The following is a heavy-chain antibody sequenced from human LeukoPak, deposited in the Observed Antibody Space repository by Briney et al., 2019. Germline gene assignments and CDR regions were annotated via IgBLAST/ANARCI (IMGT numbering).Heavy chain of an antibody. CDR3: ASQPRRGIFGDYVD. Sequence: QPGGSLRLSCAASGFTFSSYGMHWVRQAPGKGLEWVAVIWYDGSNKYYADSVKGRFTISRDNSKNTLYLQMNSLRAEDTAVYYCASQPRRGIFGDYVDWGQGTLVTVSS. D-gene: IGHD4-17*01. CDR1: GFTFSSYG. V-gene: IGHV3-33*01. J-gene: IGHJ4*02. CDR2: IWYDGSNK.